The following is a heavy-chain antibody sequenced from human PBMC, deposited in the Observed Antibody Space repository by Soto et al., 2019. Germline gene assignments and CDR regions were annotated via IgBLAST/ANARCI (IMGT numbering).Heavy chain of an antibody. CDR3: ANLRPPYCSSTSCFPEDAFDI. J-gene: IGHJ3*02. Sequence: PGGSLRLSCAASGFTFSSYGMHWVRQAPGKGLEWVAVISYDGSNKYYADSVKGRFTISRDNSKNTLYLQMNSLRAEDTAVYYCANLRPPYCSSTSCFPEDAFDIWGQGTMVTVSS. D-gene: IGHD2-2*01. V-gene: IGHV3-30*18. CDR2: ISYDGSNK. CDR1: GFTFSSYG.